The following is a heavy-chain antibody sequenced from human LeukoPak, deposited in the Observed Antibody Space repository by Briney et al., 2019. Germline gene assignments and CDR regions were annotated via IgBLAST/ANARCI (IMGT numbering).Heavy chain of an antibody. J-gene: IGHJ4*02. Sequence: SVKVSCKASGGTFSSYAISWVRQAPGQGLEWMGRIIPIFGTANYAQKFQGRVTITTDESTSTAYMELSSPRSEDTAVYYCARDAIAVAGTVQNLFDYWGQGTLVTVSS. V-gene: IGHV1-69*05. CDR1: GGTFSSYA. CDR3: ARDAIAVAGTVQNLFDY. D-gene: IGHD6-19*01. CDR2: IIPIFGTA.